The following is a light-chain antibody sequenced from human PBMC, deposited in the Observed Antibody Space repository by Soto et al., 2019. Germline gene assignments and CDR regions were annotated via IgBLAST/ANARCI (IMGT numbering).Light chain of an antibody. CDR1: QTVNNS. J-gene: IGKJ4*01. CDR3: QQYNNWPLT. V-gene: IGKV3-15*01. Sequence: EIVMTQSPATLSVSPGERATLSCRASQTVNNSLAWYQQKPGQAPRLLIYGASARATGIPARFSGSGSGTEFTLTISSLQSEDFAVYYCQQYNNWPLTFGGGTKVEI. CDR2: GAS.